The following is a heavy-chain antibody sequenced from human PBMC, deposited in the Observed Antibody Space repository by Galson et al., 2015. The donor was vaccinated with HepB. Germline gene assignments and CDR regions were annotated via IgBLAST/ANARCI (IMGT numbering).Heavy chain of an antibody. Sequence: SLRLSCAASGFTFSSYGMHWVRQAPGKGLEWVAVISYDGSNKYYADSVKGRFSISRDNSKDTLYLQMSSLRAEDTAVYYCAKVALRLVILYWFDPWGQGTLVTVSS. CDR2: ISYDGSNK. CDR3: AKVALRLVILYWFDP. J-gene: IGHJ5*02. CDR1: GFTFSSYG. V-gene: IGHV3-30*18. D-gene: IGHD6-19*01.